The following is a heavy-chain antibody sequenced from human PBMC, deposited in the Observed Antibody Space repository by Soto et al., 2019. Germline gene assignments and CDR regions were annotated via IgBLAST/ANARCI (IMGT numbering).Heavy chain of an antibody. CDR1: GGSISSGGYY. V-gene: IGHV4-31*03. Sequence: QVQLQESGPGLVKPSQTLSLTCTVSGGSISSGGYYWSWIRQHPGKGLEWIGYIYYSGSTYYNPSLKSRVTISVDTSKNQFSLKLSSVTAADTAVYYCARDPNLGGYCSGGSCAPTSWYFDLWGRGTLVTVSS. J-gene: IGHJ2*01. D-gene: IGHD2-15*01. CDR3: ARDPNLGGYCSGGSCAPTSWYFDL. CDR2: IYYSGST.